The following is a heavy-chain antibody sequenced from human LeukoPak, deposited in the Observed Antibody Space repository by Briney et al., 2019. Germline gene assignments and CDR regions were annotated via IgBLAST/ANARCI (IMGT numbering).Heavy chain of an antibody. D-gene: IGHD4-17*01. J-gene: IGHJ1*01. CDR3: ARGKTTVTTYRPFQH. V-gene: IGHV1-2*02. Sequence: ASVKVSCKASGYTFTGYHMHWVRQAPGQGLEWMGWINPNSGGTNYAQKFQGRVTMTRDTSISTAYMELSRLRSDDTAVYYCARGKTTVTTYRPFQHWGQGTLVTVSS. CDR2: INPNSGGT. CDR1: GYTFTGYH.